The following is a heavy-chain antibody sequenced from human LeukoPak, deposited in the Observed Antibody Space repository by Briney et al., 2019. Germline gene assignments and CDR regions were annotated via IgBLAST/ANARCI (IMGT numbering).Heavy chain of an antibody. V-gene: IGHV4-34*01. J-gene: IGHJ5*02. D-gene: IGHD6-13*01. Sequence: SETLSLTCAVYGGSFSGYYWSWIRQPPGKGLEWIGEINHSGSTNYNPSLKSRVTISVDTSKNQFSLKLSSVTAADTAVYYCARGLQRGREAAAGRYNWFNPWGQGTLVTVSS. CDR1: GGSFSGYY. CDR3: ARGLQRGREAAAGRYNWFNP. CDR2: INHSGST.